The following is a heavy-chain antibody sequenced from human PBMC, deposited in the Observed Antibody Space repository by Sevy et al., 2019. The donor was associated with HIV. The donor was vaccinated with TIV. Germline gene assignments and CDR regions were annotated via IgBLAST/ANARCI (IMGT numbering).Heavy chain of an antibody. Sequence: GETLKISCKGSGYSFTSYWIGWVRQMPGKGLEWMGIIYPGDSDTRYSPSFQGKVTISADKSISTAYLQWSSLKASDTAMYYCATGSGSGGYYYYMDVWGKGTTVTVSS. V-gene: IGHV5-51*01. CDR1: GYSFTSYW. J-gene: IGHJ6*03. CDR3: ATGSGSGGYYYYMDV. D-gene: IGHD3-10*01. CDR2: IYPGDSDT.